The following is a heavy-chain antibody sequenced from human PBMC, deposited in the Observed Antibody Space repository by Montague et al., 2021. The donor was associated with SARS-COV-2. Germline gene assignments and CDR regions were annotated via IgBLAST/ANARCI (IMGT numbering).Heavy chain of an antibody. CDR3: AKQRGTITTTFDY. J-gene: IGHJ4*02. V-gene: IGHV3-23*01. Sequence: SRRLSCAASGFPFNTYGMSWFRQAPGQGLEWVSCISGSGGTYYAGSVKGRFAISRDTSNNTLYLQMNSLRAEDTAIYYCAKQRGTITTTFDYWGQGSLVTVSS. CDR2: ISGSGGT. D-gene: IGHD1-1*01. CDR1: GFPFNTYG.